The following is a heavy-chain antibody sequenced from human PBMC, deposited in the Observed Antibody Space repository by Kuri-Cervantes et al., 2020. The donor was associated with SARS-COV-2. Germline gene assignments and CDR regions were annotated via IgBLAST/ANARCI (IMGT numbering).Heavy chain of an antibody. CDR3: ARVDLPNGSGSYYSPYYFDY. D-gene: IGHD3-10*01. V-gene: IGHV3-48*02. CDR2: IMGSSETI. J-gene: IGHJ4*02. CDR1: GFTFSSYS. Sequence: GGSLRLSCAASGFTFSSYSINWVRQAPGKGLEWVSYIMGSSETIDYADSVKGRFTISRDNARNSVFLHMNSLRDEDTAVYYCARVDLPNGSGSYYSPYYFDYWGQGTLVTVSS.